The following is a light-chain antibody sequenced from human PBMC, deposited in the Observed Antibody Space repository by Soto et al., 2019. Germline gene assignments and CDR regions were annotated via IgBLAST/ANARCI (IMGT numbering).Light chain of an antibody. CDR1: QSISSY. V-gene: IGKV1-39*01. Sequence: DIQMTQSPSSLSASVGDRVTITCRASQSISSYLNWYQQKPGKAPKLLIYAASSLQSGVPSRFSGSGSGTDFTLPISSLQPEYFATYYCQQSYSTPPFTFGPGTKVDIK. J-gene: IGKJ3*01. CDR2: AAS. CDR3: QQSYSTPPFT.